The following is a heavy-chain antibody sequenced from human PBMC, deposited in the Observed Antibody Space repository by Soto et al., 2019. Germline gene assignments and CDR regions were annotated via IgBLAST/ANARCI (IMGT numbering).Heavy chain of an antibody. J-gene: IGHJ4*02. Sequence: EVQLVESGGGSVPPGGSLRRSCAAAGFTFSSYWMHWVRQAPGKGLVWVSRINSDGSTTSYSDSVKGRFTISRDNAKNTLYLQMNSLRADDTAVYYCARVVVGAYHFDYWGQGTLVTVSS. D-gene: IGHD2-15*01. CDR1: GFTFSSYW. CDR2: INSDGSTT. V-gene: IGHV3-74*01. CDR3: ARVVVGAYHFDY.